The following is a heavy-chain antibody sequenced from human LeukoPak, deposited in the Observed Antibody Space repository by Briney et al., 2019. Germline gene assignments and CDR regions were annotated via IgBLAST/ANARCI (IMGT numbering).Heavy chain of an antibody. Sequence: GGSLRLSCAASGFTFSSYSMNWVRQAPGKGLEWVSYISSSSSTIYYADSVKGRFTISRDNAKNSLYLQMNSLRAEDTAVYYCARVFSGATIFGVVITVDYWGQGTLVTVSS. D-gene: IGHD3-3*01. CDR2: ISSSSSTI. CDR3: ARVFSGATIFGVVITVDY. V-gene: IGHV3-48*01. CDR1: GFTFSSYS. J-gene: IGHJ4*02.